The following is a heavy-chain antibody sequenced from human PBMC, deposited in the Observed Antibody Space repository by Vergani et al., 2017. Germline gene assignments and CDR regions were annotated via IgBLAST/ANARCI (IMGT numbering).Heavy chain of an antibody. CDR1: GGSFSGYY. D-gene: IGHD6-13*01. J-gene: IGHJ3*02. Sequence: QVQLQQWGAGLLKPLETLSLTCAVYGGSFSGYYWSWIRQPPGKGLEWIGYIYYSGSTNYNPSLKSRVTISVDTSKNQFSLKLSSVTAADTAVYYCARGPIAAAGKKAFDIWGQGTMVTVSS. V-gene: IGHV4-34*11. CDR2: IYYSGST. CDR3: ARGPIAAAGKKAFDI.